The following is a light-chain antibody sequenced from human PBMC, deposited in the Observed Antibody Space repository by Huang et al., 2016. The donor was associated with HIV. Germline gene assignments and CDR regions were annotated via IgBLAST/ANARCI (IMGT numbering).Light chain of an antibody. V-gene: IGKV1-5*03. CDR3: QQYNSYSYT. CDR1: KRISRW. CDR2: KAS. J-gene: IGKJ2*01. Sequence: DIQMTQSPSTLSASVGDRVTITCRASKRISRWLAWYQQKPGKAPKLLIYKASSLQSVVPSRFSGSGSGTEFTLTISSLQPDDFATYYCQQYNSYSYTFGQGTKLEIK.